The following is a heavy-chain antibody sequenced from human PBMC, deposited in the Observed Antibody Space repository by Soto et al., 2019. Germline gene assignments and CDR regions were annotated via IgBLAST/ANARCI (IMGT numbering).Heavy chain of an antibody. CDR2: ISGSGGST. Sequence: HPGGSLRLSCAASGFTFSSYAMSWVRQAPGKGLEWVSAISGSGGSTYYADSVKGRFTISRDNSKNTLYLQMNSLRAEDTAVYYCAKDHGDYVVYFDYWGQGTLVTVSS. D-gene: IGHD4-17*01. J-gene: IGHJ4*02. CDR3: AKDHGDYVVYFDY. CDR1: GFTFSSYA. V-gene: IGHV3-23*01.